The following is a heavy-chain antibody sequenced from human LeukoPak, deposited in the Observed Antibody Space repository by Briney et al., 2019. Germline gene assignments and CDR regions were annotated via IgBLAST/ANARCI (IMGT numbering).Heavy chain of an antibody. Sequence: PGGSLRLSCAASGFTFSTYWMHWVRQAPGKGLEWVGRIKSKTDGGTTDYVAPVKGRFTISRDDSKNTLYLQMNSLKTEDTAVYYCTTGLYFDWLLNEHFDYWGQGTLVTVSS. V-gene: IGHV3-15*01. CDR3: TTGLYFDWLLNEHFDY. J-gene: IGHJ4*02. D-gene: IGHD3-9*01. CDR2: IKSKTDGGTT. CDR1: GFTFSTYW.